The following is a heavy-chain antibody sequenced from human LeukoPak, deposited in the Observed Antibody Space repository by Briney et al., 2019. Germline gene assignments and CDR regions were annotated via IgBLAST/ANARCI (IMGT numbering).Heavy chain of an antibody. CDR1: GFTFSSHP. CDR3: ATVPLSGPLYFQD. V-gene: IGHV3-30-3*01. Sequence: PGGSLRLSCAASGFTFSSHPMYWVRQAPGKGPEWVASITYHGYSKYYADSVKGRFSISRDNSKNTLYLQLNSLRPEDTGVYYCATVPLSGPLYFQDWGQGTLVTVSS. J-gene: IGHJ1*01. CDR2: ITYHGYSK. D-gene: IGHD3-3*01.